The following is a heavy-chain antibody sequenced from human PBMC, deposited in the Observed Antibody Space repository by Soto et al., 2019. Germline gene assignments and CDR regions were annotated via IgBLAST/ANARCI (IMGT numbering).Heavy chain of an antibody. CDR1: GGSISSSNW. D-gene: IGHD3-3*01. CDR3: ARVEWLMGYYFDY. V-gene: IGHV4-4*02. J-gene: IGHJ4*02. Sequence: QVQLQEPGPGLVKPSGTLSLTCAVSGGSISSSNWWSWVRQPPGKGLEWIGEIYHSGSTNYNPSLTIRVTISVDKSKNQFSLKLSSVTAADTAVYYCARVEWLMGYYFDYWGQGTLVTVSS. CDR2: IYHSGST.